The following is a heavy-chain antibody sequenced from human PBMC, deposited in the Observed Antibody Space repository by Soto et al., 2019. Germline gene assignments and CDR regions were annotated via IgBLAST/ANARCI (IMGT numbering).Heavy chain of an antibody. V-gene: IGHV4-30-4*01. D-gene: IGHD2-21*02. CDR3: ARDRGAYCGGDCYSLGVSYYYYGMDV. J-gene: IGHJ6*02. CDR1: GGSISSGDYY. Sequence: SETLSLTCTVSGGSISSGDYYWSWIRQPPGKGLVWIGYIYYSGSTYYNPSLKSRVTISVNTSKNQFSLKLSSVTAADTAVYCCARDRGAYCGGDCYSLGVSYYYYGMDVWGQGTTVTVSS. CDR2: IYYSGST.